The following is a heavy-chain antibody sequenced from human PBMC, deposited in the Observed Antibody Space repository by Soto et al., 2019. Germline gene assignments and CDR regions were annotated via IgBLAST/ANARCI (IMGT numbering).Heavy chain of an antibody. V-gene: IGHV3-33*01. CDR2: IWFDGSNQ. CDR3: ARETYYDFWSGPYYGMDV. CDR1: GFIFRSYG. J-gene: IGHJ6*02. D-gene: IGHD3-3*01. Sequence: GGSLRLSCAASGFIFRSYGMHWVRQPPGKGLEWVAVIWFDGSNQYYADSVKGRFTISRDNSKDTLYLQMNSLRAEDTAVYYCARETYYDFWSGPYYGMDVWGQGTTVTVSS.